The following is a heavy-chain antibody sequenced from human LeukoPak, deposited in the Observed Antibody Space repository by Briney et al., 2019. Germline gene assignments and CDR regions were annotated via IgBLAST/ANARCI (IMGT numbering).Heavy chain of an antibody. V-gene: IGHV1-46*01. CDR3: ARWSGLRLPYYFGMDV. CDR2: INPSGGST. D-gene: IGHD5-12*01. Sequence: ASVQVSCKASGYTFTSYYMHWVRQAPGQGLEWMGIINPSGGSTSYAQKFQGRVTMTRDTSTSTVYMELSSLRSEDTAVYYCARWSGLRLPYYFGMDVWGQGTTVTVPS. J-gene: IGHJ6*02. CDR1: GYTFTSYY.